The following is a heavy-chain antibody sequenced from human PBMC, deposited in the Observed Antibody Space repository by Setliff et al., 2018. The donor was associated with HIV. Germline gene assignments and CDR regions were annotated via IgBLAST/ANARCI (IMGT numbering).Heavy chain of an antibody. D-gene: IGHD1-1*01. CDR3: ASSAGAVPTTAPYGDYYYYFYMDV. V-gene: IGHV1-69*05. CDR1: GGIFSRFA. Sequence: KVSCKASGGIFSRFAFSWVRQAPGQGLEWMGGIIPSFGPPNYAHKFQGRVTITTDESTNTVYMELYSLTSEDTAMYYSASSAGAVPTTAPYGDYYYYFYMDVWGKGTTVTVSS. J-gene: IGHJ6*03. CDR2: IIPSFGPP.